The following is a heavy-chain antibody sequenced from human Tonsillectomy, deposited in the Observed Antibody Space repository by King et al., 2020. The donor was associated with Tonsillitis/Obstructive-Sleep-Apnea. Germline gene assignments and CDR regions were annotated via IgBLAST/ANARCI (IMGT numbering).Heavy chain of an antibody. CDR3: AKSSRFAP. CDR2: INHSGST. CDR1: GGSFSAYY. Sequence: VQLQQWGAGLLKPSETLSLTCAVYGGSFSAYYWNWIRQPPGKGLEWIGEINHSGSTNYNPSLKSRVIISVDTSKNQFSLKLSSVTAADTAVYYCAKSSRFAPGGQGTLVTVSS. J-gene: IGHJ5*02. V-gene: IGHV4-34*01.